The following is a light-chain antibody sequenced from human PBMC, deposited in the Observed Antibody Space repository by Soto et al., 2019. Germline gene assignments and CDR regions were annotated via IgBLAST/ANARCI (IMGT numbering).Light chain of an antibody. CDR2: AAS. CDR3: QRYGSSVVT. J-gene: IGKJ5*01. CDR1: QSISTY. Sequence: DIQITQSPYSLSAAVGDRVTITCRASQSISTYLHWYQQKPGKAPNLLIYAASTLQSGVPSRFSGSGSGTDFTLTISRLEPEDFAVYYCQRYGSSVVTFGQGTRLEIK. V-gene: IGKV1-39*02.